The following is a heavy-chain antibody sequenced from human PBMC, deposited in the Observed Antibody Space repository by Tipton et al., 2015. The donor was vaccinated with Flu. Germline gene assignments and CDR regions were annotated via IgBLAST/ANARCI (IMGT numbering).Heavy chain of an antibody. J-gene: IGHJ4*02. V-gene: IGHV3-48*03. D-gene: IGHD7-27*01. CDR3: ATLTGDDY. Sequence: SLRLPCAASGFTFSSYEMNWVRQAPGKGLEWVSYSTPSGVDKYYADSVRGRFTVSRDNAKNSLYLQLNSLRAEDTALYYCATLTGDDYWGQGDLVTVSS. CDR2: STPSGVDK. CDR1: GFTFSSYE.